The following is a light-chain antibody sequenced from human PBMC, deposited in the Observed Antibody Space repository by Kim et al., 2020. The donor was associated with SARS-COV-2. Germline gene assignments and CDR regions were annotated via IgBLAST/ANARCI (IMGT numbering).Light chain of an antibody. CDR3: QTWGSGIQV. V-gene: IGLV4-69*01. Sequence: QLVLTQSPSASASLGASVKLTCTLSRGHSNYVIAWHQHQPDKGPRYLMKLNSDGSHYKGDGIPDRFSGSTSGAEHYLTISSLQSEDEADYYCQTWGSGIQVFGGGTQLTVL. J-gene: IGLJ3*02. CDR1: RGHSNYV. CDR2: LNSDGSH.